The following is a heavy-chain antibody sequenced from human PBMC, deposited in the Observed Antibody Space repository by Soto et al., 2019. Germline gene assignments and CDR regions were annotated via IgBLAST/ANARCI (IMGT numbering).Heavy chain of an antibody. Sequence: GESLKISCKGSGYSFTSYLISWVRQMPGKGLEWMGRIDPSDFYTNYSPSFQGHVTISADKSISTAYLQWSSLKASDTAMYYCAKYGDYDFDYWGQGTLVTVSS. D-gene: IGHD4-17*01. CDR3: AKYGDYDFDY. CDR1: GYSFTSYL. J-gene: IGHJ4*02. CDR2: IDPSDFYT. V-gene: IGHV5-10-1*01.